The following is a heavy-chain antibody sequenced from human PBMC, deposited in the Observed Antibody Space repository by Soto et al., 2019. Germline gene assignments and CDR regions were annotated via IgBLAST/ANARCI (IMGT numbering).Heavy chain of an antibody. J-gene: IGHJ6*02. CDR3: ASSSLYGMDV. CDR2: IYYSGNT. Sequence: PSETLSLTSSLSAGSISRGYYYWSWFSQRPTKGLEWIGNIYYSGNTYYNPSLLSRLIISLATSKTQFSPSVGFVSSAATAVNGCASSSLYGMDVWGQETTGDASS. CDR1: AGSISRGYYY. V-gene: IGHV4-30-4*01.